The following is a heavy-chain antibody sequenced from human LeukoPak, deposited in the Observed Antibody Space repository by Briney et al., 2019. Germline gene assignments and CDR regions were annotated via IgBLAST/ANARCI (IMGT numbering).Heavy chain of an antibody. J-gene: IGHJ4*02. CDR1: GYTFASNY. V-gene: IGHV1-2*02. Sequence: ASVKVSCKASGYTFASNYIHWVRQAPGQGLEWMGWINPNSGGTNYAQKFQGRVTMTRDTSISTAYMELSRLRSDDTAVYYCARTQTPSKYSSSSFWGQGTLVTVSS. CDR3: ARTQTPSKYSSSSF. D-gene: IGHD6-6*01. CDR2: INPNSGGT.